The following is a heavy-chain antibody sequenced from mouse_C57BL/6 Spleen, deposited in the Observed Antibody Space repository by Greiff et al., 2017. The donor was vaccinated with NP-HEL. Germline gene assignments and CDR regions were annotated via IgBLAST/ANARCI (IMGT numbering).Heavy chain of an antibody. J-gene: IGHJ1*03. CDR3: TSGSSSYWYFDV. Sequence: EVKLMESGAELVRPGASVKLSCTASGFNIKDYYMHWVKQRPEQGLEWIGRIDPEDGDTEYAPKFQGKATMTADTSSNTAYLQLSSLTSEDTAVYYCTSGSSSYWYFDVWGTGTTVTVSS. CDR2: IDPEDGDT. V-gene: IGHV14-1*01. D-gene: IGHD1-1*01. CDR1: GFNIKDYY.